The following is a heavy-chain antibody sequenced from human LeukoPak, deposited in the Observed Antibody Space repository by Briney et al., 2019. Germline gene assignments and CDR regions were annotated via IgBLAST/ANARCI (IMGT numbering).Heavy chain of an antibody. D-gene: IGHD1-26*01. J-gene: IGHJ4*02. CDR1: GYTYTSYW. V-gene: IGHV5-51*01. Sequence: GESLKISCKASGYTYTSYWIGWVRQMPGKGLEWMGFIYPGVSDTRYSPSFQGQVTISADKSINTAYLQWGSLKASDTAMYYCARSGYYDYWGQGTLVTVSS. CDR3: ARSGYYDY. CDR2: IYPGVSDT.